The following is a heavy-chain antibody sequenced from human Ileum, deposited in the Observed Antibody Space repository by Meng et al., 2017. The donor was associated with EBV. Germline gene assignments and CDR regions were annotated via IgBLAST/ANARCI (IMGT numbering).Heavy chain of an antibody. CDR1: GYTFTNNY. CDR3: ARDHFDVSVDGTYWWFDP. Sequence: GRLVQSGAEVKNAGASVKVSCKASGYTFTNNYMHWVREAPGQGLEWMGVMNPNGGSATYAQKLRGRLTMTRDTSTSTFYMELSSLTSEDTAVYYCARDHFDVSVDGTYWWFDPWGQGTLVTVSS. D-gene: IGHD6-19*01. V-gene: IGHV1-46*04. J-gene: IGHJ5*02. CDR2: MNPNGGSA.